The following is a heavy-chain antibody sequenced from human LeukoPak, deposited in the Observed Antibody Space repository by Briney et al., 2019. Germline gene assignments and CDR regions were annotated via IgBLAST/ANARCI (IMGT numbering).Heavy chain of an antibody. CDR3: TLVTRATAAVDY. CDR2: IKPDGSED. CDR1: GFTFSSYW. V-gene: IGHV3-7*01. Sequence: GGSLRLSCAACGFTFSSYWMRWVRQGSGKGVKWVANIKPDGSEDDYVDSVKGGFTIYRDKGEKSLYLKMNRLRVEDTAVYYCTLVTRATAAVDYWGQGTLVTVSS. D-gene: IGHD6-13*01. J-gene: IGHJ4*02.